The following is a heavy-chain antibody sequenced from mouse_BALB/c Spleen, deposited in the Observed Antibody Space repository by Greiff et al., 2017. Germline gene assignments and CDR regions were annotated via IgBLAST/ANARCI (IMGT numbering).Heavy chain of an antibody. CDR3: ARGGTGTFAY. J-gene: IGHJ3*01. Sequence: VQLQQSGAELARPGASVKLSCKASGYTFTSYWMQWVKQRPGQGLEWIGAIYPGDGDTRYTQKFKGKATLTADKSSSTAYMQLSSLASEDSAVYYCARGGTGTFAYWGQGTLVTVSA. CDR2: IYPGDGDT. D-gene: IGHD4-1*01. CDR1: GYTFTSYW. V-gene: IGHV1-87*01.